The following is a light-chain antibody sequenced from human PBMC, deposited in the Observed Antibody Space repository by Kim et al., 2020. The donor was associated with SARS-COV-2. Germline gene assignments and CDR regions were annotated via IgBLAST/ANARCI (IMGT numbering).Light chain of an antibody. Sequence: SSELTQPPSVSVVPGKTARITCGGNNIGAKGVHWCQHKPGQAPVLVIYYDSNRPSGIPVRFSGSKSGTTATLSIHSVEAGDEAEYFCQVWDVCRPVFGGG. CDR1: NIGAKG. CDR2: YDS. V-gene: IGLV3-21*04. CDR3: QVWDVCRPV. J-gene: IGLJ3*02.